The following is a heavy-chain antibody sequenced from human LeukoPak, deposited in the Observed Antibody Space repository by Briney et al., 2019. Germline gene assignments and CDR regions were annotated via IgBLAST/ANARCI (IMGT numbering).Heavy chain of an antibody. CDR3: AREQGGFSYYYDSSGYYL. Sequence: SGTLSLTCTVSGGSISSGSYYWSWIRQPAGKGLEWIGRIYTSGSTNYNPSLKSRVTISVDTSKNQFSLKLSSVTAADTAVYYCAREQGGFSYYYDSSGYYLWGQGTLVTVSS. D-gene: IGHD3-22*01. V-gene: IGHV4-61*02. J-gene: IGHJ5*02. CDR2: IYTSGST. CDR1: GGSISSGSYY.